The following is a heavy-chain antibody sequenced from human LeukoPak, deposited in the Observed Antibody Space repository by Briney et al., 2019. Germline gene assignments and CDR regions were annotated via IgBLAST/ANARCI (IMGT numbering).Heavy chain of an antibody. V-gene: IGHV3-15*01. D-gene: IGHD6-19*01. Sequence: GGSLRLSRAASGFTFSNVWMSWVRQAPGKGLEWVGRIKSKTDGGTTDYAAPVKGRFTISRDDSKNTLNLQMNSLKTEDTAVYYCTPSIAVAGSLDYWGQGTLVTVSS. J-gene: IGHJ4*02. CDR3: TPSIAVAGSLDY. CDR2: IKSKTDGGTT. CDR1: GFTFSNVW.